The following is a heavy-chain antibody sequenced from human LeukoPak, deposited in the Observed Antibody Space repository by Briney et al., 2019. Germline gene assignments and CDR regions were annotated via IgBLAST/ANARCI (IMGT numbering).Heavy chain of an antibody. CDR1: GFTFSSSW. D-gene: IGHD4-17*01. CDR2: IKQDGSEK. V-gene: IGHV3-7*03. CDR3: ATDTAGFDH. Sequence: GGSLRLSCAVSGFTFSSSWMHWVRQAPGKGLEWVANIKQDGSEKYYVDSVKGRFTISRDNAKNSLYLQMNSLRAEDTAVFYCATDTAGFDHWGQGTLVTVSS. J-gene: IGHJ4*02.